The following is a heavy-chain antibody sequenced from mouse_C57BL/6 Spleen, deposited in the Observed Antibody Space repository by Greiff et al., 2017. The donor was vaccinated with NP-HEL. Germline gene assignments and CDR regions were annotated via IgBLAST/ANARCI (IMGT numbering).Heavy chain of an antibody. CDR2: INPYNGDT. D-gene: IGHD1-1*01. Sequence: VQLQQSGPELVKPGDSVKISCKASGYSFTGYFMNWVMQSHGKSLEWIGRINPYNGDTFYNQKFKGKATLTVDKSSSTAHMELRSLTSEDSAVYYCAIHPSTDYFDYWGQGTTLTVSS. CDR3: AIHPSTDYFDY. CDR1: GYSFTGYF. V-gene: IGHV1-20*01. J-gene: IGHJ2*01.